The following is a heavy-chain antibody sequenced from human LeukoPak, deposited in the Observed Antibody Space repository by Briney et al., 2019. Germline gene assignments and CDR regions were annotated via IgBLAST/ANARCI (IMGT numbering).Heavy chain of an antibody. V-gene: IGHV3-23*01. CDR2: ISGSGGGT. Sequence: GGSLRLSCAASGFSFSSHGMSWVRQAPGKGLEWVSGISGSGGGTFYADSVRGRFTISRDNSKNTVYLQMNSLRAEDTAVYYCAKSATTVTSNFDYWGQGTLVTVSS. J-gene: IGHJ4*02. CDR3: AKSATTVTSNFDY. CDR1: GFSFSSHG. D-gene: IGHD4-17*01.